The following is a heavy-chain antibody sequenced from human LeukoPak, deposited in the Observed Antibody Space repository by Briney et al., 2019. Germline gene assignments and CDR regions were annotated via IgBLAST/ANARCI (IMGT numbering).Heavy chain of an antibody. Sequence: GGSLRLSCAASGFTFSSYGMTWVRQAPGKGLEWVSYISSSSSTIYYADSVKGRFTISRDNGKNSLYLQMNSLRAEDTAVYYCARDDYYDSSGYLINYWGQGTLVTVSS. D-gene: IGHD3-22*01. CDR2: ISSSSSTI. CDR1: GFTFSSYG. V-gene: IGHV3-48*04. J-gene: IGHJ4*02. CDR3: ARDDYYDSSGYLINY.